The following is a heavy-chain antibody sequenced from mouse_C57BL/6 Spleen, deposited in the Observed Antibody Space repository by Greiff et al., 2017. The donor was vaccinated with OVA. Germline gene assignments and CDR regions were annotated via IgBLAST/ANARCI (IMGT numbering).Heavy chain of an antibody. V-gene: IGHV1-52*01. CDR1: GYTFTSYW. J-gene: IGHJ4*01. CDR2: IDPSDSDT. Sequence: QVQLQQPGAELVRPGSSVKLSCKASGYTFTSYWMHWVKQRPIQGLEWIGNIDPSDSDTHYNQKFKDKATLTVDKSSSTAYMQLSSLTSEDSAVYYCARERTYAMDYWGQGTSVTVSS. D-gene: IGHD3-3*01. CDR3: ARERTYAMDY.